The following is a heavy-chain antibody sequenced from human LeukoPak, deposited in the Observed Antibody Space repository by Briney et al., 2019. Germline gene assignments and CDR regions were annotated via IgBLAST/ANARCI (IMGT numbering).Heavy chain of an antibody. Sequence: PGRSLRLSCAASGFTFDDYAMHWVRQAPGKGLEWVSGISWNSGSIGYADSVKGRFTISRDNAKNSLYLQMNSLRAEDTALYYCAKDRGLEQQLAEGFDYWGQGTLVTVSS. CDR3: AKDRGLEQQLAEGFDY. V-gene: IGHV3-9*01. CDR1: GFTFDDYA. CDR2: ISWNSGSI. J-gene: IGHJ4*02. D-gene: IGHD6-13*01.